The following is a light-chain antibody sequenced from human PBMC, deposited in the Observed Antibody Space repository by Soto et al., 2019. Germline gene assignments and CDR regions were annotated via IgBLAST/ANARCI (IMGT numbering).Light chain of an antibody. CDR1: SSDVGGYNY. Sequence: QSALTQPASVSGSPGQSITISCTGTSSDVGGYNYVSWYQQHPGKAPKLMIYDVSNRPSGVSNRFSGSKSGNTASLTISGIQAEDEDDYYCSSYTSSSSWVFGGGTKLTVL. CDR2: DVS. J-gene: IGLJ3*02. V-gene: IGLV2-14*01. CDR3: SSYTSSSSWV.